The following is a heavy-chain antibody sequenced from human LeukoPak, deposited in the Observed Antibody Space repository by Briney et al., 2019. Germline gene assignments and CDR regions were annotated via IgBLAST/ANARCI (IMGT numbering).Heavy chain of an antibody. V-gene: IGHV1-69*13. J-gene: IGHJ5*02. D-gene: IGHD3-9*01. Sequence: ASVKVSCKASGGTFSSYAISWVRQAPGQGLEWMGGIIPIFGTANYAQKFQGRVTITADESTSTAYMELSSLRSEDTAVYYCARSPYYDILTGYSGGWFDPWGQGTLVTVSS. CDR3: ARSPYYDILTGYSGGWFDP. CDR1: GGTFSSYA. CDR2: IIPIFGTA.